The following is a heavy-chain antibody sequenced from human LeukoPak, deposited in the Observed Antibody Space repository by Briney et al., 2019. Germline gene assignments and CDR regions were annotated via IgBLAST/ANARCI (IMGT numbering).Heavy chain of an antibody. CDR3: AKKRGDSSGYYFCFDY. CDR2: ISSSSSTI. J-gene: IGHJ4*02. Sequence: PGGSLRLSCAASGFTFSSYSMNWVRQAPGKGLEWVSYISSSSSTIYYADSVKGRFTISRDNAKNSLYLQMNSLRAEDTAVYYCAKKRGDSSGYYFCFDYWGQGTQVTVSA. CDR1: GFTFSSYS. D-gene: IGHD3-22*01. V-gene: IGHV3-48*04.